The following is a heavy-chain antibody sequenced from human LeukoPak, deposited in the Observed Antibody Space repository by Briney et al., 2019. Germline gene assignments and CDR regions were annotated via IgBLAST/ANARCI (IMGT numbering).Heavy chain of an antibody. CDR1: GGSISSYY. J-gene: IGHJ4*02. Sequence: PSETLSLTCTVSGGSISSYYWSWIRQPPGKGLEWIGYIYYSGSTNYNPSLKSRVTISVDTSKNQFSLKLSSVTAADTAVYYCARNTQDGYNSYYFDYWGQGTLVTVSS. V-gene: IGHV4-59*01. D-gene: IGHD5-24*01. CDR3: ARNTQDGYNSYYFDY. CDR2: IYYSGST.